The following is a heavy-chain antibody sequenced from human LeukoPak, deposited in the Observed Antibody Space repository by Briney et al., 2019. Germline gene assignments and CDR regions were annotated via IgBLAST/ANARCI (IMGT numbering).Heavy chain of an antibody. CDR3: ARDYYDSSGYYYAFDY. CDR2: IIPIFGTA. J-gene: IGHJ4*02. V-gene: IGHV1-69*05. D-gene: IGHD3-22*01. Sequence: SVTVSCKASGGTFSSYAISWVRQAPGQGLEWMGGIIPIFGTANYAQKFQGRVTITTDESTSTAYMELSSLRSEDTAVYYCARDYYDSSGYYYAFDYWGQGTLVTVSS. CDR1: GGTFSSYA.